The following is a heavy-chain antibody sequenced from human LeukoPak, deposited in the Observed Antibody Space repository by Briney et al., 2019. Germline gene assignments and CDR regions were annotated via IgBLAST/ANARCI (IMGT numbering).Heavy chain of an antibody. Sequence: LGTLCLSCAVSGVAISRYYRSWVRQPPGKGLEWGWDIYYRGSTNYTTSLKSRVTISVDTSKNTFSLKMSSVTAADTAVYYCGGCIRGYRGYRPHCYFDYWGQGTLVTVSS. CDR2: IYYRGST. J-gene: IGHJ4*02. V-gene: IGHV4-59*01. D-gene: IGHD5-12*01. CDR3: GGCIRGYRGYRPHCYFDY. CDR1: GVAISRYY.